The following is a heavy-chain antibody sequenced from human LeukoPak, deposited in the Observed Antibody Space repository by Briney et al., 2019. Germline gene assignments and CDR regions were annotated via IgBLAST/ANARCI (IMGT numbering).Heavy chain of an antibody. V-gene: IGHV3-21*01. CDR2: ISSGSSYI. J-gene: IGHJ4*02. D-gene: IGHD6-13*01. Sequence: GGSLRLSCAASGFTFSNYNMNWVRQAPGKGLEWVSSISSGSSYITYADSVKGRFTISRDNAKNSLYLQMHSLRAEDTAVYYCARDSQAVGTDFDYWGQGTLVTVSS. CDR3: ARDSQAVGTDFDY. CDR1: GFTFSNYN.